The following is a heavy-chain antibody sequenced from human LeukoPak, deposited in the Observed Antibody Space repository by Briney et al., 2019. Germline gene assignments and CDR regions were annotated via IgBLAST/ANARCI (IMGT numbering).Heavy chain of an antibody. D-gene: IGHD6-6*01. J-gene: IGHJ4*02. CDR3: AKAQAARPFDY. CDR2: ISGSGGST. Sequence: PGGSLRLSCAASGFTFKDYGMSWVRQAPGKGLEWVSAISGSGGSTYYADSVKGRFTISRDNSKNTLYLQMNSLRAEDTAVYYCAKAQAARPFDYWGQGTLVTVSS. V-gene: IGHV3-23*01. CDR1: GFTFKDYG.